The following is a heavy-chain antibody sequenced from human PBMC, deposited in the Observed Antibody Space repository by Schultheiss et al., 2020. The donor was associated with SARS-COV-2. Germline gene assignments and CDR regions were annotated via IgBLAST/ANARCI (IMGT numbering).Heavy chain of an antibody. Sequence: GGSLRLSCAASGFTFSSYAMSWVRQAPGKGLEWVANIKQDGSEKYYVDSVKGRFTISRDNAKNSLYLQMNSLRVEDTAVYYCAKGPIEQQLVYYYGMDVWGQGTTVTVSS. CDR3: AKGPIEQQLVYYYGMDV. D-gene: IGHD6-13*01. J-gene: IGHJ6*02. CDR1: GFTFSSYA. CDR2: IKQDGSEK. V-gene: IGHV3-7*01.